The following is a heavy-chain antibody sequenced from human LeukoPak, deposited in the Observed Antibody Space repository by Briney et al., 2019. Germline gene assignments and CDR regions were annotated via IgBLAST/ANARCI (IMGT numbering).Heavy chain of an antibody. D-gene: IGHD6-6*01. V-gene: IGHV3-30*04. CDR1: GLTFSSYA. J-gene: IGHJ4*02. CDR2: ISYDGSNK. Sequence: GGSLRLSCAASGLTFSSYAMHWVRQAPGKGLEWVAVISYDGSNKYYADSVKGRFTISRDNSKNTLYLQMNSLRAEDTAVYYCASSYSSSSPFDYWGQGTLVTVSS. CDR3: ASSYSSSSPFDY.